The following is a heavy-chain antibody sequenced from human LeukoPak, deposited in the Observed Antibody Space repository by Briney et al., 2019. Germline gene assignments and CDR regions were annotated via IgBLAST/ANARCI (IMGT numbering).Heavy chain of an antibody. J-gene: IGHJ6*03. CDR1: GFTFSSYA. CDR2: ISYDGSNK. V-gene: IGHV3-30*04. D-gene: IGHD5-12*01. Sequence: GGSLRLSCAASGFTFSSYAMHWVRQAPGKGLEWVAVISYDGSNKYYADSVKGRFTISRDNSKNTLYLQMNSLRAEDTAVYYCARSRGYIVATINLPGDYMDVWGKGTTVTVSS. CDR3: ARSRGYIVATINLPGDYMDV.